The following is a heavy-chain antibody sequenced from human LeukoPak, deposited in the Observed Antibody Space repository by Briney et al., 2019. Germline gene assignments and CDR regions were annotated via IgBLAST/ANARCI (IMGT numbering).Heavy chain of an antibody. Sequence: SGTLSLTCAVSVGCVSGDISYCTWVRQHPGRGIGWIGYFYYNGNTNYNPSLKSRVTISVDTSKNQFSLKLSSVTAADTAVYYCARGSGDLTKLDAFDIWGQGTMVTVSS. CDR1: VGCVSGDISY. CDR3: ARGSGDLTKLDAFDI. J-gene: IGHJ3*02. V-gene: IGHV4-61*01. D-gene: IGHD4-17*01. CDR2: FYYNGNT.